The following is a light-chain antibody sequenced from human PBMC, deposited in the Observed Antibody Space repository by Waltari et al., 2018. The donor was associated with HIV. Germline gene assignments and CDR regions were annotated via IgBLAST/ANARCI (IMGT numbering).Light chain of an antibody. CDR3: SSYTSSTVV. Sequence: QSALTQPPSVSGSPGQSVTISCTGTSSDVGSYNRVSWYQQPPGTAPKLMIYEVHNRPSGVPDRFSGSKSGNTASLTISGLQAEDEADYYCSSYTSSTVVFGGGTKLTVL. V-gene: IGLV2-18*02. J-gene: IGLJ2*01. CDR1: SSDVGSYNR. CDR2: EVH.